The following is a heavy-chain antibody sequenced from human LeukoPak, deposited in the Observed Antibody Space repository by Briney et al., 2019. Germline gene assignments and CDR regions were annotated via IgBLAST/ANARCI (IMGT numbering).Heavy chain of an antibody. V-gene: IGHV1-18*01. Sequence: GASVKVSCKASDYTFTSYGISWVRQAPGQGLEWMGWISAYNGNTNYAQKLQGRVTMTTDTSTSTAYMELRSLRSDDTAVYYCASTDDYYDSSGYPINWGQGTLVTVSS. D-gene: IGHD3-22*01. J-gene: IGHJ4*02. CDR3: ASTDDYYDSSGYPIN. CDR1: DYTFTSYG. CDR2: ISAYNGNT.